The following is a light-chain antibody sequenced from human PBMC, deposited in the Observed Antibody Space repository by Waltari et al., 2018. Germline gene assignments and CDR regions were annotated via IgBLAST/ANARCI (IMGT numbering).Light chain of an antibody. Sequence: DIQMTQSPSSLSASVGHRVTITCRASPTISNHLNWYQHKPGQAPRLLIFGVSSLRGGVPSRFRGSGSETDFTLTISGLQPEDLATYYCQHSDGPSPFGQGTKLEIK. CDR2: GVS. V-gene: IGKV1-39*01. CDR3: QHSDGPSP. J-gene: IGKJ2*01. CDR1: PTISNH.